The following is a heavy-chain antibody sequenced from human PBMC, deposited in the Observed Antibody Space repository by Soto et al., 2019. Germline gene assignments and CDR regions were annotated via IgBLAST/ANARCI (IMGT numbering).Heavy chain of an antibody. CDR2: IKQDGSEK. CDR1: GFTFSSYW. D-gene: IGHD2-2*01. Sequence: GGSLRLSCAASGFTFSSYWMSWVRQAPGKGLEWVANIKQDGSEKYYVDSVKGRFTISRDKAKNSLYLQMNSLRAEDTAVYYCAREAHYQLGNLAGYYYYYMDVWGKGTTVTVSS. J-gene: IGHJ6*03. V-gene: IGHV3-7*01. CDR3: AREAHYQLGNLAGYYYYYMDV.